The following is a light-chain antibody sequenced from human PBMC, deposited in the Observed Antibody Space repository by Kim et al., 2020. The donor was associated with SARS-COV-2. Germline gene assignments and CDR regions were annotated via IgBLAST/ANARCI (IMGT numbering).Light chain of an antibody. V-gene: IGKV1-39*01. CDR2: AAS. CDR1: QSISSY. J-gene: IGKJ4*01. Sequence: AAVGDRVTITCRASQSISSYLNLDQQKPGKAPKLLIYAASSLQSGVPSRFSGSGSVTDFTLPISSLQPEDFATNYCQQSYSTPRTFGEGTKVDIK. CDR3: QQSYSTPRT.